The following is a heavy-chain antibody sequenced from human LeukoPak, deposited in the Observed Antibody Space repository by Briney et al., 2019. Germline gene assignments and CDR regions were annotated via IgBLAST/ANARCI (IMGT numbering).Heavy chain of an antibody. J-gene: IGHJ4*02. CDR3: TTSPPTVTGDY. V-gene: IGHV3-15*01. Sequence: GGSLRLSCAASGFTFSNAWMSWVRQVPGKGLEWVGRIKSTTDGGTIDYPAPVKGRFTISRDDSKNTLYLQMDSLKTEDTAVYYCTTSPPTVTGDYWGQGTLVTVSS. CDR1: GFTFSNAW. CDR2: IKSTTDGGTI. D-gene: IGHD4-17*01.